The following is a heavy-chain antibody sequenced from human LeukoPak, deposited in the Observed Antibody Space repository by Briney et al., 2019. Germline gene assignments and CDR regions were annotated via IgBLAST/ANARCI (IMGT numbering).Heavy chain of an antibody. V-gene: IGHV1-69*05. J-gene: IGHJ6*03. CDR2: IIPIFGTA. CDR3: ARDGGDGYNYNYYYMDV. Sequence: ASVKVSCKASGGTFSSYAISWVRQAPGQGLEWMGGIIPIFGTANYAQKFQGRVTITTDESTSTAYMELSSLRSEDTAVYYCARDGGDGYNYNYYYMDVWGKGTTVTVSS. D-gene: IGHD5-24*01. CDR1: GGTFSSYA.